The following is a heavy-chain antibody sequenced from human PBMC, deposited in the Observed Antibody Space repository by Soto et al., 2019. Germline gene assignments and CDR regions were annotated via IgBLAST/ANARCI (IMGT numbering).Heavy chain of an antibody. V-gene: IGHV4-34*01. Sequence: QVQLQQWGAGLLKPSETLSLTCAVYGGSFSGYYWIWIRQPPGKGLEWIGEINHSGSTNYNPSLTSRVTISVDTSKNQFSLKLRSVTAADTAVYYCARRTDITIFGVVTFDYWGQGTLVTVSS. CDR3: ARRTDITIFGVVTFDY. J-gene: IGHJ4*02. CDR2: INHSGST. D-gene: IGHD3-3*01. CDR1: GGSFSGYY.